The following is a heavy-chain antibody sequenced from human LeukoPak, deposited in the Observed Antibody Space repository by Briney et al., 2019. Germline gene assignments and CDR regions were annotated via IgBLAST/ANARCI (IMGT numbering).Heavy chain of an antibody. Sequence: GGSLRLSCAASGFTFTSYAMHWVRQAPGKGLEGVAAISYDGSNKYYADSVKGRFTISRDNSKNTLYLQMNSLRAEDTAVYYCARTQVPFVLMIFDYWGQGTLVTVSS. V-gene: IGHV3-30-3*01. J-gene: IGHJ4*02. CDR1: GFTFTSYA. CDR3: ARTQVPFVLMIFDY. D-gene: IGHD2-8*01. CDR2: ISYDGSNK.